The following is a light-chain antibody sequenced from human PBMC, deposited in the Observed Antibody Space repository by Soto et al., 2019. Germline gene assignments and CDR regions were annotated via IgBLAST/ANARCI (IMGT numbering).Light chain of an antibody. J-gene: IGKJ2*01. CDR1: QTISRN. Sequence: DIQLTQSPSSLSASVGDRVTITCRASQTISRNLNWYQQKPGEAPRLLMYVVSTLQGGVPSRFSGSESGTDYTLTSSSVQPDDFATYYCQQSYSIPYPFGQGTKLEIK. CDR2: VVS. CDR3: QQSYSIPYP. V-gene: IGKV1-39*01.